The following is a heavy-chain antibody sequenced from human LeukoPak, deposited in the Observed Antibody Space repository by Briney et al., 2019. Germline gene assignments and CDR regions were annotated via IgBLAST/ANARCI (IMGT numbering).Heavy chain of an antibody. CDR3: AKDRRGSSLPLDAFDI. D-gene: IGHD6-13*01. J-gene: IGHJ3*02. CDR2: ISGSGGST. CDR1: GFTFSTYG. V-gene: IGHV3-23*01. Sequence: GGSLRLSCTTSGFTFSTYGMSWVRQAPGKGLEWVSPISGSGGSTYYADSVKGRFTISRDNSKNTLYLQTNSLRAEDTAVYYCAKDRRGSSLPLDAFDIWGQGTMVTVSS.